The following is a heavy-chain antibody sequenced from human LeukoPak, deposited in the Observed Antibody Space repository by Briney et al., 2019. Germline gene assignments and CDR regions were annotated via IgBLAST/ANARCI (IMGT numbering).Heavy chain of an antibody. D-gene: IGHD2-2*01. CDR2: IYYSGST. J-gene: IGHJ4*02. Sequence: SETLSLTCTVSGGSISSGDYYWSWIRQPPGKGLEWIGYIYYSGSTYYNPSLKSRVTISVDTSKNQFSLKLSSVTAADTAVYYCASVPAALSPLPDYWGQGTLVTVSS. V-gene: IGHV4-30-4*08. CDR1: GGSISSGDYY. CDR3: ASVPAALSPLPDY.